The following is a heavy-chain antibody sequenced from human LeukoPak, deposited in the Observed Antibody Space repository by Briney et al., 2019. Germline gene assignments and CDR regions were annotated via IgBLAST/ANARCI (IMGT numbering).Heavy chain of an antibody. D-gene: IGHD3-22*01. J-gene: IGHJ3*02. CDR3: ARTSYDSSGYYLIAFDI. CDR2: IYPGDSDT. Sequence: GESLKISCKGSGYSFTSYWIGWVRQMPGKGLEWMGIIYPGDSDTRYSPSFQGQVTISADKSISTAYLQWSSLKASDTAMYYCARTSYDSSGYYLIAFDIWGQRKNVTVSS. V-gene: IGHV5-51*01. CDR1: GYSFTSYW.